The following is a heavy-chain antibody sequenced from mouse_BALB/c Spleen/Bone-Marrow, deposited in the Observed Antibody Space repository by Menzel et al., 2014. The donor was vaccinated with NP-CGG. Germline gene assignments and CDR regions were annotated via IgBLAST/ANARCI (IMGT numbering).Heavy chain of an antibody. J-gene: IGHJ4*01. CDR3: VRWGITTVMDY. V-gene: IGHV1-87*01. CDR1: GYTFTTYW. Sequence: VQVVESGAELARPGASVKLSCKASGYTFTTYWMQWVKQRPGQGLECIGAIYPGDGDARYTQKFKGKASLTADKSSSTAYMQLSSLASEDSAVYYCVRWGITTVMDYWGQGTSVTVSP. D-gene: IGHD2-4*01. CDR2: IYPGDGDA.